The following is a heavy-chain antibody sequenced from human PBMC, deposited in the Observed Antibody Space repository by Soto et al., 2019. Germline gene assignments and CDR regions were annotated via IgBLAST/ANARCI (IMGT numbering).Heavy chain of an antibody. CDR3: ARDGNSYDFWSGYHTGCWYYYGMDV. D-gene: IGHD3-3*01. Sequence: PVVSLRLSCVASGFTFSSYWMSWVRQGPGKGLEWVANIKEDGSEKYYVDSVKGRFTISRDNAKNSLFLQMSSLRADDTAVYYCARDGNSYDFWSGYHTGCWYYYGMDVWGKGTTVTDSS. V-gene: IGHV3-7*01. CDR2: IKEDGSEK. J-gene: IGHJ6*04. CDR1: GFTFSSYW.